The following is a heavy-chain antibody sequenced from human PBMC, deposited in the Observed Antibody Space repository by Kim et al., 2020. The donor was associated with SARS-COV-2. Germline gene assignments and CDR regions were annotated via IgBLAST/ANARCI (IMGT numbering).Heavy chain of an antibody. D-gene: IGHD3-10*01. Sequence: NPSLKSRVPISVDTYTNQFSLKLSSVTAADTAVYYCARTLITMVRGARDYWGQGTLVTVSS. CDR3: ARTLITMVRGARDY. V-gene: IGHV4-34*01. J-gene: IGHJ4*02.